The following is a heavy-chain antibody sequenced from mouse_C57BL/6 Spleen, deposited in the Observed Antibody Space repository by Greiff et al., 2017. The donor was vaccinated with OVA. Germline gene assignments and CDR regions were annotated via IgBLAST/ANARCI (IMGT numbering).Heavy chain of an antibody. CDR1: GYTFTSYW. D-gene: IGHD3-3*01. V-gene: IGHV1-61*01. Sequence: VQLQQPGAELVRPGSSVKLSCKASGYTFTSYWMDWVKQRPGQGLEWNGNIYPSDSETHYNQKFKDKATLTVDKSSSTAYMQLSSLTSEDSAVYYCARERDDYFDYWGQGATLTVSS. CDR3: ARERDDYFDY. CDR2: IYPSDSET. J-gene: IGHJ2*01.